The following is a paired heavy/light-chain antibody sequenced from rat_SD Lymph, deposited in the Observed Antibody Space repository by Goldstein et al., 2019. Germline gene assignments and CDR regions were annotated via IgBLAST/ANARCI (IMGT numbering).Heavy chain of an antibody. D-gene: IGHD1-6*01. V-gene: IGHV3-4*01. CDR3: ARKGYYGFFYYVMDA. CDR2: ISYSGST. J-gene: IGHJ4*01. CDR1: GYTITSGY. Sequence: EIQLQESGPGLVKPSQSLSLTCSVTGYTITSGYDWSWIRKFPGNKMEWMGYISYSGSTNYNPSLKSRISITRDTSKNQFFLQLNSVTTEDTATYYCARKGYYGFFYYVMDAWGQGASVTVSS.
Light chain of an antibody. CDR3: QQGYKYPYT. CDR1: EGISNY. Sequence: DIQMTQSPHSLSASLGETVSIECLASEGISNYLAWYQQKPGKSPQLLIYYASSLQDGVPSRFSGSGSGTQYSLKISNMQPEDEGVYYCQQGYKYPYTFGAGTKLELK. CDR2: YAS. J-gene: IGKJ2-3*01. V-gene: IGKV12S11*01.